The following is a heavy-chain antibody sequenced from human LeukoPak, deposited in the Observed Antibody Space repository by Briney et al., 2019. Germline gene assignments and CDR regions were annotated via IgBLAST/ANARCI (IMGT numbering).Heavy chain of an antibody. Sequence: GGSLRLSCAASGFDFNNAWMSWVRQAPGKGLEWVGRIKSTTDGRTTDYAAPVKGRFTISRDDSDNTMYLQMHSLKTEDTAVYYCITAGYSGYMSRVGYWGQGTLVRVSS. CDR1: GFDFNNAW. J-gene: IGHJ4*02. V-gene: IGHV3-15*01. CDR3: ITAGYSGYMSRVGY. D-gene: IGHD1-26*01. CDR2: IKSTTDGRTT.